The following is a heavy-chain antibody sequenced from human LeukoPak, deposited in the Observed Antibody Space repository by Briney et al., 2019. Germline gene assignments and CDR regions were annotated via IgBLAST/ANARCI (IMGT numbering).Heavy chain of an antibody. CDR1: GFSIIDHH. CDR3: VRVVTTGSGWYHFDT. J-gene: IGHJ4*02. Sequence: GGSLRLSCAGAGFSIIDHHMDWVRQAPGEGLEWIGRSATTKPNSCTTQYAASVRGRFTISRDDSQNSLYLLLNSLKPEDTAVYFCVRVVTTGSGWYHFDTRGLGTLVTVSS. V-gene: IGHV3-72*01. D-gene: IGHD6-13*01. CDR2: SATTKPNSCTT.